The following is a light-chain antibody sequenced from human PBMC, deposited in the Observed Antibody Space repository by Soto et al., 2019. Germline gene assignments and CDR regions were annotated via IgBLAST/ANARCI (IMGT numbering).Light chain of an antibody. J-gene: IGLJ2*01. V-gene: IGLV2-14*03. CDR2: NVN. CDR3: CSYGSSGTVI. Sequence: QSALTQPASVSGSPGQSITISCTGTTSDVGGFDYVSWYQQLPGNTPKLMIYNVNSRPSGVSNRFSGSKSGDTASLTISGLQAEDEADYYCCSYGSSGTVIFGAGTKLTVL. CDR1: TSDVGGFDY.